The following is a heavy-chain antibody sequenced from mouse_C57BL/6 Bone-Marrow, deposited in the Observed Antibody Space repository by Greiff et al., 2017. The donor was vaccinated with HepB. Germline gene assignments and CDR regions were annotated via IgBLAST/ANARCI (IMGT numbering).Heavy chain of an antibody. V-gene: IGHV1-5*01. Sequence: VQLQQSGTVLARPGASVKMSCKTSGYTFTSYWMHWVKQRPGQGLEWIGAIYPGNSDTSYNQKFKGKAKLTAVTSASTAYMELSSLTNEDSAVYYCTGSHYYYGSSYEPWFAYWGQGTLVTVSA. CDR3: TGSHYYYGSSYEPWFAY. CDR1: GYTFTSYW. J-gene: IGHJ3*01. CDR2: IYPGNSDT. D-gene: IGHD1-1*01.